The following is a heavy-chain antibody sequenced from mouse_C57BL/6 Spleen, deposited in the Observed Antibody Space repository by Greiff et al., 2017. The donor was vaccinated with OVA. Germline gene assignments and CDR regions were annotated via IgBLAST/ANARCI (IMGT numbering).Heavy chain of an antibody. V-gene: IGHV3-8*01. D-gene: IGHD2-3*01. CDR1: GYSITSDY. CDR3: ARSHDGYYWYFDV. J-gene: IGHJ1*03. CDR2: ISYSGST. Sequence: EVKLVESGPGLAKPSQTLSLTCSVTGYSITSDYWNWIRKFPGNKLEYMGYISYSGSTYYNPSLKSRISITRDTSKNQYYLQLNSVTTEDTATYYCARSHDGYYWYFDVWGTGTTVTVSS.